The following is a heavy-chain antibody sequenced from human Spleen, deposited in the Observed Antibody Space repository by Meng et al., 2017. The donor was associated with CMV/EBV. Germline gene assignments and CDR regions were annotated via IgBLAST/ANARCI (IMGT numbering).Heavy chain of an antibody. CDR3: AKEELIYDFWSGYYGEPWFDP. CDR2: IKEDGSEK. Sequence: GESLKISCAASGFTFSSYWMRWVRQAPGEGLEWVANIKEDGSEKDYVDSVKGRFTISRDNAKNSLYLQMNSLRAEDTALYYCAKEELIYDFWSGYYGEPWFDPWGQGTLVTVSS. CDR1: GFTFSSYW. D-gene: IGHD3-3*01. V-gene: IGHV3-7*03. J-gene: IGHJ5*02.